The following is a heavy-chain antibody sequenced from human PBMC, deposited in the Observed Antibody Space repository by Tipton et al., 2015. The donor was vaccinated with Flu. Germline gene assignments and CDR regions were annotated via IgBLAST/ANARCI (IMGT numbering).Heavy chain of an antibody. V-gene: IGHV3-48*03. D-gene: IGHD7-27*01. J-gene: IGHJ4*02. CDR2: ISSSGNTI. CDR3: ASLTGDDY. Sequence: SLRLSCAASGFSFRSYEMNWVRQAPGKGLEWLSYISSSGNTISYADSVRGRFTISRDNAKTSLYLQLNGLRAEDTAVYFCASLTGDDYWGQGNLVTVSS. CDR1: GFSFRSYE.